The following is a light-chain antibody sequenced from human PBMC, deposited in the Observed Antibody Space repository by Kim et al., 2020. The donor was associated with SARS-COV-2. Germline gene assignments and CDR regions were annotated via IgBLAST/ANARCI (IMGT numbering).Light chain of an antibody. Sequence: QSVLTQPPSASGTPGQRVTISCSGSSSNIGSNYVYWHQQFPGTAPKVLIYRNNLRPSGVPDRVSGSKSGTSASLAISDLRSEYEADYYCAAWDDSLSGWVFGGGTQLTVL. J-gene: IGLJ3*02. CDR2: RNN. V-gene: IGLV1-47*01. CDR1: SSNIGSNY. CDR3: AAWDDSLSGWV.